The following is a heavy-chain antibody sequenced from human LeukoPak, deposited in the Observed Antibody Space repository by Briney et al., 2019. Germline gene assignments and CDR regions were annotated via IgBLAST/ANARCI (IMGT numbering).Heavy chain of an antibody. J-gene: IGHJ5*02. V-gene: IGHV4-39*07. CDR3: ARERYCSSTSCYTGWFDP. Sequence: PSETLSLTCTVSGGSISSSSYYWGWIRQPPGKGLEWIGRIYTSGSTNYNPSLKSRVSISVDTSKNQFSLKLSSVTAADTAVYYCARERYCSSTSCYTGWFDPWGQGTLVTVSS. CDR2: IYTSGST. D-gene: IGHD2-2*01. CDR1: GGSISSSSYY.